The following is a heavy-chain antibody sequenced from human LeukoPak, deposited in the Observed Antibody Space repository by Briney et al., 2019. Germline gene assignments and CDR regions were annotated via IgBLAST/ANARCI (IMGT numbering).Heavy chain of an antibody. Sequence: GGSLRLSCAASGFTFSSYAMSWVRQAPGKGLEWVSAISGSGGSTYYADSVKGRFTISRDNAKNSLYLQMNSLRAEDTAVYYCARATDDIVVVPAAVTYYYYGMDVWGQGTTVTVSS. CDR2: ISGSGGST. CDR1: GFTFSSYA. D-gene: IGHD2-2*01. V-gene: IGHV3-23*01. J-gene: IGHJ6*02. CDR3: ARATDDIVVVPAAVTYYYYGMDV.